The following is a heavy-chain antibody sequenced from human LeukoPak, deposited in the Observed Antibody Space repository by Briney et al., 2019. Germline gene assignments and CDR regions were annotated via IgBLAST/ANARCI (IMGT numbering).Heavy chain of an antibody. CDR2: ISDSGGNS. D-gene: IGHD6-19*01. CDR3: SGGGWSINAFDI. V-gene: IGHV3-23*01. CDR1: AFTFSNYA. J-gene: IGHJ3*02. Sequence: PGGSLRLSCAASAFTFSNYAMSWVRQTPGKGLEWVSTISDSGGNSYYADSVKGRFTISRDNSKNTLYLQITSLRAEDTAVYYCSGGGWSINAFDIWGQGTMVTVYS.